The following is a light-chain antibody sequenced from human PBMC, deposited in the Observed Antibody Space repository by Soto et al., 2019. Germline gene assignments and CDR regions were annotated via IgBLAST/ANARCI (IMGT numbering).Light chain of an antibody. CDR1: SGHSSYA. V-gene: IGLV4-69*01. Sequence: QLVLTQSPSASASLGASVKLTCTLSSGHSSYAIAWHQKQPGKGPRYLMDLNNDGSHSEGDGIPDRFSGSSSGAERYLIISSLQSEDEADYYCQTWGTGFQVFGGGTKLTVL. CDR3: QTWGTGFQV. CDR2: LNNDGSH. J-gene: IGLJ2*01.